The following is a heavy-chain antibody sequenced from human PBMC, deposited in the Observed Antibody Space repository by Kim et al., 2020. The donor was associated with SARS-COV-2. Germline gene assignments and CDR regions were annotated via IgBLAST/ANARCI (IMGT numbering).Heavy chain of an antibody. V-gene: IGHV3-23*01. Sequence: GGSLRLSCAASGFTFSSYAMSWVRQAPGKGLEWVSAISGSGGSTYYADSVKGRFTISRDNSKNTLYLQMNSLRAEDTAVYYCAATLNLPGLLDPYCSGGSCYSFYYYYGMDVWGQGTTVTVSS. CDR1: GFTFSSYA. CDR2: ISGSGGST. D-gene: IGHD2-15*01. J-gene: IGHJ6*02. CDR3: AATLNLPGLLDPYCSGGSCYSFYYYYGMDV.